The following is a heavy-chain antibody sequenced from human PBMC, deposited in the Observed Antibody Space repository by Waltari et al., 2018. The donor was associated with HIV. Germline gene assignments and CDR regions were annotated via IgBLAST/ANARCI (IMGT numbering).Heavy chain of an antibody. J-gene: IGHJ5*02. Sequence: QVPLVQSGDAVKKPGASVKVSCKASGYTFSDYDIHWERQAPGEGLEWMGWINPKSGGTRYAEKFQGRVTMTRDTSISTAYMELSRLRFDDTAVYYCARVFRGTVNYFDSRLGHWGQGTLVTVSS. CDR1: GYTFSDYD. CDR2: INPKSGGT. CDR3: ARVFRGTVNYFDSRLGH. V-gene: IGHV1-2*02. D-gene: IGHD3-22*01.